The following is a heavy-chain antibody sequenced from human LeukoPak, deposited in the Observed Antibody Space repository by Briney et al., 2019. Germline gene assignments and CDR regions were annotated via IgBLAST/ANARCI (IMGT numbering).Heavy chain of an antibody. Sequence: PSQTLSLTCSVSSDSISSTSGTYFGGWIRQPAGKGLEWIGRINTSGSTNYNPSLKSRVTMSVDTSKNQFSLKVTSVTAADTAVYYCARYRLGWFDPWRQGTLVTVSS. CDR1: SDSISSTSGTYF. V-gene: IGHV4-61*02. CDR2: INTSGST. D-gene: IGHD1-1*01. J-gene: IGHJ5*02. CDR3: ARYRLGWFDP.